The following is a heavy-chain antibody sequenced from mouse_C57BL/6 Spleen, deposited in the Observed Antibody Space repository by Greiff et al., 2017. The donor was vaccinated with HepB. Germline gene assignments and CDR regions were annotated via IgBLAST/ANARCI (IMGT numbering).Heavy chain of an antibody. CDR1: GYTFTSYW. Sequence: QVQLKQPGAELVKPGASVKVSCKASGYTFTSYWMHWVKQRPGQGLEWIGRIHPSDSDTNYNQKFKGKATLTVDKSSSTAYMQLSSLTSEDSAVYYCARFYGYYYAMDYWGQGTSVTVSS. D-gene: IGHD1-2*01. J-gene: IGHJ4*01. CDR2: IHPSDSDT. V-gene: IGHV1-74*01. CDR3: ARFYGYYYAMDY.